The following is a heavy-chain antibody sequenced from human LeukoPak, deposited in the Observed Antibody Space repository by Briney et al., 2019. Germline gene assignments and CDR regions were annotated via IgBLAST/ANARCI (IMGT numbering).Heavy chain of an antibody. D-gene: IGHD7-27*01. V-gene: IGHV1-8*01. CDR3: ARSPPNWGYDY. J-gene: IGHJ4*02. CDR2: MSPNSGDT. Sequence: ASVKVSCKASGYTFTSYDFNWVRQATGQRPEWMGWMSPNSGDTGYAQKFQDRVTMTRNTSISTAYMELSSLRSDDTAVYYCARSPPNWGYDYWGPGTLVTVSS. CDR1: GYTFTSYD.